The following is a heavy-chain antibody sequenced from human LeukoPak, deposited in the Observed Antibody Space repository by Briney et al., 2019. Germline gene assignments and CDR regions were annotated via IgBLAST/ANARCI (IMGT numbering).Heavy chain of an antibody. Sequence: PGGSLRLSCAASGFTFSSYGMHWVRQAPGKGLEWVAVIWYDGSNKYYADSVKGRFTISRDNSKNTLYLQMNSLRAEDTAVYYCARESGYSGYDDNWFDPWGQGTLVTVSS. CDR2: IWYDGSNK. CDR3: ARESGYSGYDDNWFDP. V-gene: IGHV3-33*01. J-gene: IGHJ5*02. CDR1: GFTFSSYG. D-gene: IGHD5-12*01.